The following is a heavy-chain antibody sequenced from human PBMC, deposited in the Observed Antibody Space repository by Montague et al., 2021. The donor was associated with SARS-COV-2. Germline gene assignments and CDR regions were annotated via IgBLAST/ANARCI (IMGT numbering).Heavy chain of an antibody. D-gene: IGHD3-9*01. V-gene: IGHV4-39*01. Sequence: SETLSLACTVSGGSISSSSYYWGWIRQPPGKGLEWIGSIYYSGSTYYNPSLKSRVTISVDTSKNQFSLKLSSVTAADTAAYYCARRSYDILTGYSIPNWFDPWGQGTLVTVSS. J-gene: IGHJ5*02. CDR2: IYYSGST. CDR1: GGSISSSSYY. CDR3: ARRSYDILTGYSIPNWFDP.